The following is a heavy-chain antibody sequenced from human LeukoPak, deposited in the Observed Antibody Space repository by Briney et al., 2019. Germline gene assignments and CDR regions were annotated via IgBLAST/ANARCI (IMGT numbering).Heavy chain of an antibody. CDR2: ISGSGGST. Sequence: PGGSLRLSCAASGFTFSSYAMSWVRQAPGKGLEWVSAISGSGGSTYYADSVKGRFTISRDNSKNTLYLQMNSLRAEDTAVYYCGGYSNGVGYFDYWGQGTLVTVSS. D-gene: IGHD4-11*01. J-gene: IGHJ4*02. V-gene: IGHV3-23*01. CDR3: GGYSNGVGYFDY. CDR1: GFTFSSYA.